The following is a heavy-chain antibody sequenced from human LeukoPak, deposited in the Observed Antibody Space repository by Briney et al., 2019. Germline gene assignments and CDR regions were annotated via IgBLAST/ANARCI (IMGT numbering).Heavy chain of an antibody. V-gene: IGHV1-2*02. J-gene: IGHJ5*02. D-gene: IGHD3-10*01. Sequence: ASVKVSCKASGYIFTGYYMHWVRQAPGQGLEWMGWINPNSGDTNYAQKFQGRVTMTRDTSISTAYMELSRLRSDDAAVYYCARGSVLWFGELEDWFDPWGQGTLVTVSS. CDR2: INPNSGDT. CDR1: GYIFTGYY. CDR3: ARGSVLWFGELEDWFDP.